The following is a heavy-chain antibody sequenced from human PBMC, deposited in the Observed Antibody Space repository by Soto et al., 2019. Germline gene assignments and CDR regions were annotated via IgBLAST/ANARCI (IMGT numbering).Heavy chain of an antibody. CDR1: GFTFSSYA. D-gene: IGHD1-1*01. Sequence: HPGGSLRLSCAASGFTFSSYAMHWVRQAPGKGLEYVPAISSNGGSTYHANSVKGRFTISRDNSKNTLYLQMGSLRAEDMAVYYCARVYQGNWNDFDYWGQGTLVTVSS. CDR2: ISSNGGST. CDR3: ARVYQGNWNDFDY. V-gene: IGHV3-64*01. J-gene: IGHJ4*02.